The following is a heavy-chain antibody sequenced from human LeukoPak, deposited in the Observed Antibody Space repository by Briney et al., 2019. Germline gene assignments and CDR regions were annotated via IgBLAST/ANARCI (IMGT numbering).Heavy chain of an antibody. CDR1: GFIFTNYF. D-gene: IGHD3-3*01. CDR2: IKHDGSEK. J-gene: IGHJ4*02. Sequence: GGSLRLSCAASGFIFTNYFMSWVRQAPGKGLEWVASIKHDGSEKYYVDSVRGRFTISRDNTMNSLYLQMSSLRAEDTAVYYCATDRGWRTSGYYLYHFEYWGQGTLVTYSS. V-gene: IGHV3-7*01. CDR3: ATDRGWRTSGYYLYHFEY.